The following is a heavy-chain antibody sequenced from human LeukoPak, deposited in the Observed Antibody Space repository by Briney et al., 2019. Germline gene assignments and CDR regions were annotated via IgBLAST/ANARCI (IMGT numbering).Heavy chain of an antibody. CDR2: LTDSGGST. J-gene: IGHJ4*02. CDR3: AKLGVVIRVLLVGFHKEAHYFDS. D-gene: IGHD2-21*01. Sequence: GGSLRLSCAVSGITLSNYGMSWVRQAPGKGLEWVAGLTDSGGSTKYADSVKGRFTISRDNPKNTLYLHLNILRADVTAVYYCAKLGVVIRVLLVGFHKEAHYFDSWVQGALVTVSS. CDR1: GITLSNYG. V-gene: IGHV3-23*01.